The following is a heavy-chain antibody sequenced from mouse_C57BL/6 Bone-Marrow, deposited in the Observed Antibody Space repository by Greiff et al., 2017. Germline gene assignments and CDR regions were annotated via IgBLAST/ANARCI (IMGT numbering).Heavy chain of an antibody. J-gene: IGHJ3*01. CDR1: GYTFTSYW. CDR2: IDPSDSSP. D-gene: IGHD1-1*01. Sequence: VQLQQSGAELVKPGASVKLSCKASGYTFTSYWMQWVKQRPGQGLEWIGEIDPSDSSPNYNQKFKGKATLTVDTSSSTAYMQLSSLTSEDSAVYYCARGNTTVVATPCWGQGTLVTVSA. CDR3: ARGNTTVVATPC. V-gene: IGHV1-50*01.